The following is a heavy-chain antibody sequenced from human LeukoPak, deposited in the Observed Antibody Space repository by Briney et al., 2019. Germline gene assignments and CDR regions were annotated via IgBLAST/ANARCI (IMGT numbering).Heavy chain of an antibody. D-gene: IGHD4-23*01. V-gene: IGHV3-7*01. CDR3: ARDLDYGGNPWDY. Sequence: GGSLRLSCAASTFTFSNYWMSWVRQAPGKGLEWVASIKQDGSKIHYVDSVKGRFTISRDNARNSLYLQMNSLRAEDTAVYYCARDLDYGGNPWDYWGQGTLVTVSS. CDR2: IKQDGSKI. CDR1: TFTFSNYW. J-gene: IGHJ4*02.